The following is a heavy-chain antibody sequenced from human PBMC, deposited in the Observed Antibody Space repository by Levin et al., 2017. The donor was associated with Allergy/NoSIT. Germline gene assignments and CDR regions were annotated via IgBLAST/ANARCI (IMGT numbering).Heavy chain of an antibody. J-gene: IGHJ6*03. CDR2: IIPIFGTT. CDR1: GDTFSTYV. V-gene: IGHV1-69*06. Sequence: KISCKASGDTFSTYVFIWVRQAPGQGLEWMGGIIPIFGTTNYAQKFQGRVTMTADKSTSTSYIELSSLRSEDTAMYYCASSSRTSVTAAGTYYDYYYMDVWGKGTTVTVSS. D-gene: IGHD6-13*01. CDR3: ASSSRTSVTAAGTYYDYYYMDV.